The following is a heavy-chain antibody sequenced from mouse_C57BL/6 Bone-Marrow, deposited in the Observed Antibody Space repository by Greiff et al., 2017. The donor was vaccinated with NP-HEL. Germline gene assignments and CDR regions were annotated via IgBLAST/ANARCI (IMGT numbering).Heavy chain of an antibody. CDR3: ARNSSITGDV. CDR1: GFSLTSYG. Sequence: VQLQQSGPGLVQPSQSLSITCTVSGFSLTSYGVHWVRQSPGQGLEWLGGLWRGGSTDYNAAFISRLSISKDNSKSQVFFKMNSLQADDTAIYYCARNSSITGDVWGTGTTVTVSS. CDR2: LWRGGST. V-gene: IGHV2-2*01. D-gene: IGHD1-2*01. J-gene: IGHJ1*03.